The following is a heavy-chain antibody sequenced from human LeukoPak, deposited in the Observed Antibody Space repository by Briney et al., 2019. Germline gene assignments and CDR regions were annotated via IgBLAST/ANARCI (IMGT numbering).Heavy chain of an antibody. V-gene: IGHV1-69*13. CDR2: IIPIFGTA. D-gene: IGHD6-19*01. Sequence: SVKVSCKASGGXFSNYAISWVRQAPGQGLEWMGAIIPIFGTANYAQKFQGRVTITADESTSTAYMELSSLRSEDTAVYYCARILSSSWYEYFHHWGQGTLVTVSS. CDR1: GGXFSNYA. J-gene: IGHJ1*01. CDR3: ARILSSSWYEYFHH.